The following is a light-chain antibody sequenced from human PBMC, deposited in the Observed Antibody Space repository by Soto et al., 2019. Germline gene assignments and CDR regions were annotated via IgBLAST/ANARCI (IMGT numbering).Light chain of an antibody. CDR3: QHYNSYSEA. CDR1: QTISSW. CDR2: KAS. V-gene: IGKV1-5*03. Sequence: DIKMNQSPSTLSGTVGDRVTITCRASQTISSWLAWYQQEPGKAPKLLIYKASTLKSGVPSRFSGSGSGTEFTLTISSLQPDDFATYYCQHYNSYSEAFGQGTKVDI. J-gene: IGKJ1*01.